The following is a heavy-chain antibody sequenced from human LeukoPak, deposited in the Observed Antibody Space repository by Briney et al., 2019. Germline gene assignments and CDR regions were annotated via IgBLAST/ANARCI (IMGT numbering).Heavy chain of an antibody. CDR1: GGSFSGYY. V-gene: IGHV4-34*01. J-gene: IGHJ4*02. D-gene: IGHD3-10*01. Sequence: SETLSLTCAVYGGSFSGYYWSWIRQPPGKGLEWLGEINHSGSTNYNPSLKSRVTISVDTSKNQFSLKLSSVTAADTAVYYCARGLHYYGSGYYFDYWGQGTLVTVSS. CDR2: INHSGST. CDR3: ARGLHYYGSGYYFDY.